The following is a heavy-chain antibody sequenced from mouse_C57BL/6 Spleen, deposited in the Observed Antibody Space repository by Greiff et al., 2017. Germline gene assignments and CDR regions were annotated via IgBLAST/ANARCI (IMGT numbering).Heavy chain of an antibody. CDR1: GYTFTDYE. D-gene: IGHD1-2*01. V-gene: IGHV1-15*01. CDR2: IDPETGGT. CDR3: TRLGTTALRGFAY. J-gene: IGHJ3*01. Sequence: QLQQSGAELVRPGASVTLSCKASGYTFTDYEMHWVKQTPVHGLEWIGAIDPETGGTAYNQKFKGKAILTADKSSSTAYMELRSLTSEDSAVYYCTRLGTTALRGFAYWGQGTLVTVSA.